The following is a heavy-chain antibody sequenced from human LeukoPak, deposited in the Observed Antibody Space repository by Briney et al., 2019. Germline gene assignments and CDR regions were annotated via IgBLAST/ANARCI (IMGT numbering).Heavy chain of an antibody. V-gene: IGHV3-53*01. CDR3: ARGGTMTRFSLFDN. CDR2: MYDGGEI. Sequence: GGSLRLSCAASRFIVSSNHMSWVRQTPDKGLEWVSVMYDGGEIYYADSVKGRFTTSRDNSKNTVDLQMNNLRADDTAMYYCARGGTMTRFSLFDNWGQGTLVFVPS. J-gene: IGHJ4*02. D-gene: IGHD4-17*01. CDR1: RFIVSSNH.